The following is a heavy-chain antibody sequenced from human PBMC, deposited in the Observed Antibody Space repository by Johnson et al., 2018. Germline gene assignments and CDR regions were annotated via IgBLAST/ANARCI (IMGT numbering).Heavy chain of an antibody. D-gene: IGHD3-10*01. CDR1: GGSFSGYY. Sequence: QVQLQQWGAGLLKPSETLSLTCAVYGGSFSGYYWSCIRQPPGKGLEWIGEINHSGSTNYNPSLKRRVTISVDTSKNQFSLKLSPVTAADTAVYYCARPRRGSGAFDIWGQGTMVTVSS. CDR3: ARPRRGSGAFDI. V-gene: IGHV4-34*01. J-gene: IGHJ3*02. CDR2: INHSGST.